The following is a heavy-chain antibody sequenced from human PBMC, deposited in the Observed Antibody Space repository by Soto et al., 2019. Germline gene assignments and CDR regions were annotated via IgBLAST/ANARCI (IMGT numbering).Heavy chain of an antibody. V-gene: IGHV3-23*01. CDR2: ISGSGGSI. D-gene: IGHD2-21*02. Sequence: EVQLLDSGGGLVQPGGALRLSCSASGFIFSSCAMNWVRQAPGKGLEWVSAISGSGGSIYYADSVKGRFTISRDNSKTTLYIEMDSLRAEDTAVYYCAKGGGDSLRYGMDVWGQGTTVTVSS. CDR3: AKGGGDSLRYGMDV. CDR1: GFIFSSCA. J-gene: IGHJ6*02.